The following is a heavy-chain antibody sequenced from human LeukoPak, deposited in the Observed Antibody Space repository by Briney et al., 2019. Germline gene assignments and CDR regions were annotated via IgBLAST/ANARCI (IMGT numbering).Heavy chain of an antibody. CDR3: AKDDDFWSGYLRFDP. CDR1: GFTFSSYA. Sequence: GGSLRLSCAASGFTFSSYAMSWVRQAPGKGLEWVSATSGSGGSTYYADSVKGRFTISRDNSKNTLYLQMNSLRAEDTAVYYCAKDDDFWSGYLRFDPWGQGTLVTVSS. D-gene: IGHD3-3*01. V-gene: IGHV3-23*01. J-gene: IGHJ5*02. CDR2: TSGSGGST.